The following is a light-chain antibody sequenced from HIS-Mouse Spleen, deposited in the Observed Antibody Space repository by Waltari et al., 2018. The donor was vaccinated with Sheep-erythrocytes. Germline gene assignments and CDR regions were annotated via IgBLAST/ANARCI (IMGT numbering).Light chain of an antibody. Sequence: AIQLTQSPSSLSASVGDRVTITCRASQGISSALDWYQQKPGKAHKLLIYDASSLESGVPSRFSGSGSGTDFTLTISSLQPEDFATYYCQQFNNYPRTFGQGTKVEIK. CDR2: DAS. V-gene: IGKV1D-13*01. CDR3: QQFNNYPRT. J-gene: IGKJ1*01. CDR1: QGISSA.